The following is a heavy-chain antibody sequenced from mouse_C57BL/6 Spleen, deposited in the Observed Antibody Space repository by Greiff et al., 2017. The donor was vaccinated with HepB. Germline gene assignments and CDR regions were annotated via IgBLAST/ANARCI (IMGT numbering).Heavy chain of an antibody. CDR2: ICPGSGST. CDR3: ARRAGCLLDFDY. D-gene: IGHD2-3*01. CDR1: GYTFTGYW. V-gene: IGHV1-9*01. J-gene: IGHJ2*01. Sequence: QVQLQQSGAELMKPGASVKLSCKATGYTFTGYWIAWVKQRPGHGLEWIGEICPGSGSTNYNEKFKGKATFSADTSSNTTYMPRSSLTSEDSAIYYCARRAGCLLDFDYWGQGPTLTVSS.